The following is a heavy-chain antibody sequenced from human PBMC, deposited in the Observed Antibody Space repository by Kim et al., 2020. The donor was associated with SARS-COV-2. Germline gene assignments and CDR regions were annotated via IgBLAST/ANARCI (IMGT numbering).Heavy chain of an antibody. D-gene: IGHD2-2*02. Sequence: ASVKVSCKASGYTFTSYAMHWVRQAPGQRLEWMGWINAGNGNTKYSQKFQGRVTITRDTFASTAYMELSSLRSEDTAVYYCARVLGAIVVVPAAIGYWGQGTLVTVSS. CDR3: ARVLGAIVVVPAAIGY. CDR1: GYTFTSYA. J-gene: IGHJ4*02. CDR2: INAGNGNT. V-gene: IGHV1-3*01.